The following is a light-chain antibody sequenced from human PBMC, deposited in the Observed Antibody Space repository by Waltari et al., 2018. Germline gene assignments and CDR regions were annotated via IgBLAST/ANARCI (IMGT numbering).Light chain of an antibody. V-gene: IGLV1-44*01. Sequence: QSELTQPPSASGTPGQRVTISCSGSSSNIGNNPLNWYQHLPGAAPKLLMYRNNNRPSGVPDRFSASKSGTSASLAISGLQSEDEGDYYCAAWDDSLKGYVFGTGTKVIV. CDR2: RNN. J-gene: IGLJ1*01. CDR1: SSNIGNNP. CDR3: AAWDDSLKGYV.